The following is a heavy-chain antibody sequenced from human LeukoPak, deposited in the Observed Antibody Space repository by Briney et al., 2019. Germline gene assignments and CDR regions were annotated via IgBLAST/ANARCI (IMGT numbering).Heavy chain of an antibody. CDR2: INHSGST. D-gene: IGHD3-22*01. Sequence: PSGTLSLTCAVSGGSISSSNWWSWVRQPPGKGLEWIGEINHSGSTNYNPSLKSRVTISVDTSKNQFSLKLSSVTAADTAVYYCASLRTPYYYDSSGYYLRWGQGTLVTVSS. CDR3: ASLRTPYYYDSSGYYLR. CDR1: GGSISSSNW. J-gene: IGHJ4*02. V-gene: IGHV4-4*02.